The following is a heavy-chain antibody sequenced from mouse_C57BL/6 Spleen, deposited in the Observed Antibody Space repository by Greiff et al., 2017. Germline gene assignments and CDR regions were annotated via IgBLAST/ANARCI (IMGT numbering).Heavy chain of an antibody. CDR1: GFSLTSYG. D-gene: IGHD2-3*01. CDR2: IWSGGST. V-gene: IGHV2-2*01. Sequence: VQVVESGPGLVQPSQSLSITCTVSGFSLTSYGVHWVRQSPGKGLEWLGVIWSGGSTDYNAAFISRLSISKDNSKSQVFFKMNSLQADDTAIYYCASDGYSFAYWGQGTLVTVSA. CDR3: ASDGYSFAY. J-gene: IGHJ3*01.